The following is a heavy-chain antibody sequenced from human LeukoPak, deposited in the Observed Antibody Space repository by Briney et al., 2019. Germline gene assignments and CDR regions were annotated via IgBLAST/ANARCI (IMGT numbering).Heavy chain of an antibody. Sequence: SETLSLTCAVYGGSFSGYYWSWIRQPPGKGLEWIGYIYHSGSTYYNPSLKSRVTISVDRSKNQFSLKLSSVTAADTAVYYCARMGSSSSTYWYFDLWGRGTLVTVSS. V-gene: IGHV4-34*01. D-gene: IGHD6-6*01. CDR2: IYHSGST. CDR1: GGSFSGYY. J-gene: IGHJ2*01. CDR3: ARMGSSSSTYWYFDL.